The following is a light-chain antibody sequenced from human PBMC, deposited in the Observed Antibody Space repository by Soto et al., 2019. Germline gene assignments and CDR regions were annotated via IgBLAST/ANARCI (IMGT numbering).Light chain of an antibody. CDR2: DAF. CDR3: QQRSDWPST. J-gene: IGKJ4*01. V-gene: IGKV3-11*01. CDR1: ESVSRY. Sequence: EIVLTQSPATLSLSPGNRATLSCRASESVSRYLAWYPQKPGQAPRLLIYDAFSRAAGIPARFSGSGSGTDFTLTITSLEPEDFAVYYCQQRSDWPSTFGGGTKVEIK.